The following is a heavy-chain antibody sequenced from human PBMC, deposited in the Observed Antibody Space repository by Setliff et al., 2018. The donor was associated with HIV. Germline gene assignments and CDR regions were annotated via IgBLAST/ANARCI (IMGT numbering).Heavy chain of an antibody. CDR3: ARAVHRTAMETPRRSDAFDI. V-gene: IGHV4-39*07. D-gene: IGHD5-18*01. Sequence: SETLSLTCNVSAGSFTSGSYYWGWIRQPPGKGLEWIGSFHYSGSTSYNPSLRSRVTISVDTSKNQFSLKLSSVTAADTAVYYCARAVHRTAMETPRRSDAFDIWGQGTMVTVSS. J-gene: IGHJ3*02. CDR2: FHYSGST. CDR1: AGSFTSGSYY.